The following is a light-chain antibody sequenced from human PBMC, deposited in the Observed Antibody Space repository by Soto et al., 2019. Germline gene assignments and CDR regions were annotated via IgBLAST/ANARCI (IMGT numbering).Light chain of an antibody. V-gene: IGLV2-8*01. CDR2: EVT. CDR3: SSYAGSNNVI. CDR1: SSDVGGYNY. Sequence: QSVLTQPPSASGSPGQSGTISCTGTSSDVGGYNYVSWYQQHPGKAPILIIYEVTKRPSGVPDRFSGSKSGNTSSLTVSGLQAEDEADYYCSSYAGSNNVIFGGGTKLTVL. J-gene: IGLJ2*01.